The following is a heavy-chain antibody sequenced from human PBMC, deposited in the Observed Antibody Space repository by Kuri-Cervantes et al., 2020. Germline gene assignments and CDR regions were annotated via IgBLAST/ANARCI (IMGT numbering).Heavy chain of an antibody. Sequence: GGSLRLSCAASGFTFSSYAMHWVRQAPGKGLEWVAVISYDGSNKYYADSVKGRFTISRDNSKNTLYLQMSSLRAEDTAVYYCAKMGVVASYYFDYWGQGTLVTVSS. CDR1: GFTFSSYA. CDR2: ISYDGSNK. CDR3: AKMGVVASYYFDY. J-gene: IGHJ4*02. V-gene: IGHV3-30*18. D-gene: IGHD2-15*01.